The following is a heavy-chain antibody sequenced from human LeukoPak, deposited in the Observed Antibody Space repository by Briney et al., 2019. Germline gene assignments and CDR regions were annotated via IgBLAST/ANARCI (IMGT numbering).Heavy chain of an antibody. Sequence: PSETLSLTCTVSGDSISTSSYYWGWIRQPPGKGLEWIGSIYYSGSIYYNPSLKSRVTISVDTSKNQFSRKLSSVTAADTAVYYCAREGRWLQPRGYYYGMDVWGQGTTVTVSS. V-gene: IGHV4-39*07. CDR2: IYYSGSI. D-gene: IGHD5-24*01. CDR1: GDSISTSSYY. J-gene: IGHJ6*02. CDR3: AREGRWLQPRGYYYGMDV.